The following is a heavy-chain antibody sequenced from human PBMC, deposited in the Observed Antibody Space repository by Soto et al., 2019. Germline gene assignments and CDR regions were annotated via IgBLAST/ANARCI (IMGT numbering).Heavy chain of an antibody. Sequence: SVKVSFKASGGTFSSYAISWLRQAPGQGLEWMGGIIPIFGTANYAQKFQGRVTITADKSTSTAYMELSSLRSEDTAVYYCAREDSSGYSVGDYWGQGTLVTVSS. J-gene: IGHJ4*02. CDR1: GGTFSSYA. V-gene: IGHV1-69*06. CDR3: AREDSSGYSVGDY. CDR2: IIPIFGTA. D-gene: IGHD3-22*01.